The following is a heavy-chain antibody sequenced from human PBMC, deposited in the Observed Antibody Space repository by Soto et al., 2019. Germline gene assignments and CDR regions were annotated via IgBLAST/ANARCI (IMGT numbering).Heavy chain of an antibody. CDR3: ARERCSGGSCYPEYYYYYGMDV. D-gene: IGHD2-15*01. J-gene: IGHJ6*02. Sequence: ASVKVSCKASGYTFTGYYLHWVRQAPGQGLEWMGWINPNSGGTNYAQKFQGRVTMTRDTSLSTAYMELSRLRSDDTAVYYCARERCSGGSCYPEYYYYYGMDVWGQGTTVTVSS. CDR2: INPNSGGT. CDR1: GYTFTGYY. V-gene: IGHV1-2*02.